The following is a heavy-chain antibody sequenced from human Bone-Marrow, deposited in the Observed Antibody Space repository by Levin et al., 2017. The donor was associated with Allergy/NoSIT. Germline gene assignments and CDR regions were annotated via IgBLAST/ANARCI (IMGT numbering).Heavy chain of an antibody. J-gene: IGHJ3*02. CDR1: GFTFSSYG. CDR3: ARGYSGYDYAFDI. V-gene: IGHV3-30*03. D-gene: IGHD5-12*01. Sequence: GGSLRLSCAASGFTFSSYGIHWVRQAPGKGLEWVTGMSYDGSNKYYVDSVKGRFTISRDNSKNTVYLQMNSLRVEDTAVYYCARGYSGYDYAFDIWGQGTVVTVSS. CDR2: MSYDGSNK.